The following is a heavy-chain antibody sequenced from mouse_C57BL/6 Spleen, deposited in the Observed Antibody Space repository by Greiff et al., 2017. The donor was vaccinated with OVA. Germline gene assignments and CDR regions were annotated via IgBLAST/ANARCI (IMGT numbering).Heavy chain of an antibody. V-gene: IGHV1-4*01. Sequence: QVQLQQSGAELARPGASVKMSCKASGYTFTSYTMHWVKQRPGQGLEWIGYINPSSGYTKSNQKFKDKATLTADKSSSTAYMQLSSLTSEDSAVYDCAREVGLGLYYFDYWGQGTTLTVSS. CDR2: INPSSGYT. D-gene: IGHD3-3*01. CDR1: GYTFTSYT. CDR3: AREVGLGLYYFDY. J-gene: IGHJ2*01.